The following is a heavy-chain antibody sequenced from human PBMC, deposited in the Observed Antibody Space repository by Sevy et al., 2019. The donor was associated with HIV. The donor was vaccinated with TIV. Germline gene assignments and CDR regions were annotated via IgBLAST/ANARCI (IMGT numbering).Heavy chain of an antibody. CDR2: ISSSSSYI. Sequence: GGSLRLSCAASGFIFSNYNMNWVRQAPGKGLEWVSSISSSSSYIYYADSVKGRITISRDNAKNSLYLQMNSLRAEDTAVYYCAGENYYDSEGYRFDYWGQGTLVTVSS. D-gene: IGHD3-22*01. CDR3: AGENYYDSEGYRFDY. J-gene: IGHJ4*02. CDR1: GFIFSNYN. V-gene: IGHV3-21*01.